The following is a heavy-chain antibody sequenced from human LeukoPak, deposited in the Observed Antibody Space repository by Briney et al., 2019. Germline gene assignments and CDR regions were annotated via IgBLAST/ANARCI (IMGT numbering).Heavy chain of an antibody. D-gene: IGHD6-13*01. V-gene: IGHV3-21*01. CDR1: GFTFNTYS. Sequence: GGSLRLSCEASGFTFNTYSMNWARQAPGKGLEWVSSISSSSSYIYYADSVKGRFTISRDNAKNSLYLQMNSLRAEDTAVYYCARDLELSSSHNFDYWGQGTLVTVSS. J-gene: IGHJ4*02. CDR3: ARDLELSSSHNFDY. CDR2: ISSSSSYI.